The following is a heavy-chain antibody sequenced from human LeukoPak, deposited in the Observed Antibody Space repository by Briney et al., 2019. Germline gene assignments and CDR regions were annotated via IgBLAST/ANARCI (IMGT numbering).Heavy chain of an antibody. J-gene: IGHJ4*02. D-gene: IGHD5-18*01. V-gene: IGHV3-23*01. CDR3: AKAQHTAMVTASTNCDY. Sequence: PGGSLRLSCAASGFTFSSYAMSWVRQAPGKGLEWVSAISGSGGSTYYADSVKGRFTISRDNSKNTLYLQMNSLRAEDTAVYYCAKAQHTAMVTASTNCDYWGQGTLVTVSS. CDR2: ISGSGGST. CDR1: GFTFSSYA.